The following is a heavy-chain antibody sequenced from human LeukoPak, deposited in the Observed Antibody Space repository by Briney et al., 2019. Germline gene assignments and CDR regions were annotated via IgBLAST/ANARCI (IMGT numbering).Heavy chain of an antibody. CDR2: ISGGGGST. J-gene: IGHJ6*02. CDR3: ASPGGDYYDSSGYSTYYYYGMDV. V-gene: IGHV3-23*01. CDR1: GFTFSSYA. D-gene: IGHD3-22*01. Sequence: GGSLRLSCAASGFTFSSYAMSWVRQAAGKGLEWVSAISGGGGSTYYADSVKGRFTISRDNSKNKLYLQMNSLRAEDTAVYYCASPGGDYYDSSGYSTYYYYGMDVWGQGTTVTVSS.